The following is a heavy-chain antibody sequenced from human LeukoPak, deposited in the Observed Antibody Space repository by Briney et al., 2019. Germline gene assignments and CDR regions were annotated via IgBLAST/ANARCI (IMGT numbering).Heavy chain of an antibody. CDR1: GFTFSSYA. CDR2: IYGTATAT. Sequence: PGGSLRLSCAASGFTFSSYAMSWVRQAPGKGLEWVSGIYGTATATYYADSVKGRFTISRDNSKNTLWLQMNSLRAEDTAVYYCAKSLHDSTTFWSEFRGFDVWGQGTMVTVSS. D-gene: IGHD2/OR15-2a*01. V-gene: IGHV3-23*01. CDR3: AKSLHDSTTFWSEFRGFDV. J-gene: IGHJ3*01.